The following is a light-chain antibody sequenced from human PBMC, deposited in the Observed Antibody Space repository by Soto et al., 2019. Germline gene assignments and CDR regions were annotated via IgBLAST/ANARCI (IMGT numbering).Light chain of an antibody. J-gene: IGKJ1*01. V-gene: IGKV1-8*01. CDR1: QGISSY. CDR3: QQYYSYPRT. CDR2: AAS. Sequence: AIRMTQSPSSLSASTGDRVTVTCRASQGISSYLAWYQQEPGKAPKLLIYAASTLQSGVLSRFSGSGSGTDFTLTISCLQSEDFATYYCQQYYSYPRTFGQGTKVDIK.